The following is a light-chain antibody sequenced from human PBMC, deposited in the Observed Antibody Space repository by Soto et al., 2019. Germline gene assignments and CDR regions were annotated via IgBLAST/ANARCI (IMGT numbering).Light chain of an antibody. CDR1: QSVSSSD. CDR2: GAS. V-gene: IGKV3-20*01. J-gene: IGKJ3*01. Sequence: EIVLTQSPGTLSLSPGERATLSCRASQSVSSSDLAWYQQKPGQAPRLLIYGASSRATGIPDRFSGSGYGTDFSLTISRLEPEDFAVYYYQQYGSSPPFNFGPGTKVAIK. CDR3: QQYGSSPPFN.